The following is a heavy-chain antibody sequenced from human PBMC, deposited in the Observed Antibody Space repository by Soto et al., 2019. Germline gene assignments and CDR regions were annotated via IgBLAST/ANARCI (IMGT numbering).Heavy chain of an antibody. CDR2: ISPLNGYT. CDR1: GYSFTNYG. CDR3: ARGYALGNYYVGLGNWLAP. V-gene: IGHV1-18*01. J-gene: IGHJ5*02. Sequence: QVHLVQSGAEVKKPGASVKVSCKASGYSFTNYGTAWVRQAPGQGLEWMGGISPLNGYTDYAHNLDGRVSMTTDTSTSTAYMELTSLRSDDTALYFCARGYALGNYYVGLGNWLAPWGQGTLVIVSS. D-gene: IGHD3-10*02.